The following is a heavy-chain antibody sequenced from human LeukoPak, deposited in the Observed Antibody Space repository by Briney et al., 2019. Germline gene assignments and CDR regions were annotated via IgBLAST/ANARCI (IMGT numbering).Heavy chain of an antibody. V-gene: IGHV4-34*12. CDR3: ARGILVKVYAAFDY. CDR2: IIHTGRT. CDR1: GGGSFSDYY. Sequence: SETLSLTCAVSGGGSFSDYYWPWIRQSPGKGLEWIGEIIHTGRTNYSPSLKSRLTISVDTSKNQFSLKLNSVTAADTAVYFCARGILVKVYAAFDYWGQGTLVAVSS. D-gene: IGHD2-8*01. J-gene: IGHJ4*02.